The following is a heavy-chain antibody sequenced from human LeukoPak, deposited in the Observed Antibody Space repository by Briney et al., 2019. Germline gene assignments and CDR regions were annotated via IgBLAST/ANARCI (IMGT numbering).Heavy chain of an antibody. D-gene: IGHD6-6*01. CDR2: ISDSGRTT. CDR3: ARGYSSSRDY. J-gene: IGHJ4*02. CDR1: GLTFSNFK. V-gene: IGHV3-48*03. Sequence: GGSLRLSCAVSGLTFSNFKMNWVRQAPGKGLEWVSYISDSGRTTFYADSVKGRFTISRDNAKNSLYLQMSSLRVEDTAVYYCARGYSSSRDYWGQGILVTVSS.